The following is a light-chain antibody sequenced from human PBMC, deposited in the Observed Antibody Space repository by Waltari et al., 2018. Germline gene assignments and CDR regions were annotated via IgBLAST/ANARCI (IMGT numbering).Light chain of an antibody. CDR2: GAS. V-gene: IGKV3-20*01. J-gene: IGKJ1*01. CDR3: QHYVSLPVT. CDR1: QSVSRA. Sequence: SCRASQSVSRALAWYQQNPGQVPRLLVYGASNRATGIPDRFSGSGSETDCSLIISRLEPEDFAVYYCQHYVSLPVTFGQGTKVEIK.